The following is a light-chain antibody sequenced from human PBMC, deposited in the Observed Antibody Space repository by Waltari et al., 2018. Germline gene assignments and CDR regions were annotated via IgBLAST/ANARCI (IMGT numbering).Light chain of an antibody. CDR2: AGS. CDR3: QQYDRWPPLT. Sequence: ERVMMQSPSTLSVSPGERATLSCRASQSVKNNLAWYQQKPGQAPNLLIYAGSTRATGVPARFSGSGYGTEFTLTISSLQSEDSAVYYCQQYDRWPPLTFGGGTKVEIK. CDR1: QSVKNN. V-gene: IGKV3-15*01. J-gene: IGKJ4*01.